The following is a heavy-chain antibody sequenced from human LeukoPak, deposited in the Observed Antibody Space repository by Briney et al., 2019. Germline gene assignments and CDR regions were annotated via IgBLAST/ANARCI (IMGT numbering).Heavy chain of an antibody. J-gene: IGHJ4*02. CDR2: IKTKTDGGAT. D-gene: IGHD2-2*01. Sequence: GGSLRLSCAASRFTFSNAWMSWVRQAPGKGLEWVGRIKTKTDGGATDYAAPVKGRFTISRDNSKNTLYLQMNSLRAEDTAVYYCARDLSSTSSWATVPDYWGQGTLVTVSS. CDR3: ARDLSSTSSWATVPDY. V-gene: IGHV3-15*01. CDR1: RFTFSNAW.